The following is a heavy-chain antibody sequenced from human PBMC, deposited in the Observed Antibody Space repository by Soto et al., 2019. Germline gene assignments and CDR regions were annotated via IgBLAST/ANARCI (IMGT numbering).Heavy chain of an antibody. Sequence: QVQLVESGGGLVKPGGSLRLSCAASGFTFSDYYMSWIRQAPGKGLEWVSYLSSSSSYTNYADSVKGRFTISRDNAKNSLYMQMNSLRAEDTAVYYCARVVRIAAADPYYFDYWGQGTLVTVSS. CDR3: ARVVRIAAADPYYFDY. D-gene: IGHD6-13*01. CDR2: LSSSSSYT. CDR1: GFTFSDYY. J-gene: IGHJ4*02. V-gene: IGHV3-11*06.